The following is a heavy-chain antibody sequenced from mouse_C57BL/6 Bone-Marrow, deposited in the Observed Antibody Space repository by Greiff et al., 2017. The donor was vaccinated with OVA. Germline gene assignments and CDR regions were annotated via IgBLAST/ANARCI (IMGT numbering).Heavy chain of an antibody. CDR3: ARTYGSSFLDY. J-gene: IGHJ2*01. D-gene: IGHD1-1*01. V-gene: IGHV3-8*01. CDR1: GYSITSDY. CDR2: ISYSGST. Sequence: EVQLKESGPGLAKPSQTLSLTCSVTGYSITSDYWNWIRKFPGNKLEYMGYISYSGSTYYNPSLNSRIPITRDTSTNQYYLQLNSVAAEDTATYYCARTYGSSFLDYWGQGTTLTVSS.